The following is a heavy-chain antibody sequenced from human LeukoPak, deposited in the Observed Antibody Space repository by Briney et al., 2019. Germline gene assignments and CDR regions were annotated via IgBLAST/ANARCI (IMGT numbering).Heavy chain of an antibody. CDR2: INHSGST. V-gene: IGHV4-34*01. D-gene: IGHD5-12*01. J-gene: IGHJ4*02. Sequence: PSETLSLTCAVYGGSFSGYYWSWIRQPPGKGLEWIGEINHSGSTNYSPSLKSRVTISVDTSKSQLSLKLSSVTAADTAVYYCAWLPSYWGQGTQVTVSS. CDR1: GGSFSGYY. CDR3: AWLPSY.